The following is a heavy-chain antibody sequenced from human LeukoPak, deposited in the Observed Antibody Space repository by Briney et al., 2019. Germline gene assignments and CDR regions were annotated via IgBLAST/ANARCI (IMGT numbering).Heavy chain of an antibody. J-gene: IGHJ5*02. D-gene: IGHD5-12*01. CDR2: INPNSGGT. CDR1: GYTFTGYY. V-gene: IGHV1-2*02. CDR3: SRFWAPGTYDSTLGFDP. Sequence: ASVKVSCKASGYTFTGYYMHWVRQAPGQGLEWMGWINPNSGGTNYAQKFQGRVTMTRDTSISTAYMELSRLRSDDTAVYYCSRFWAPGTYDSTLGFDPWGQGTLVTVSS.